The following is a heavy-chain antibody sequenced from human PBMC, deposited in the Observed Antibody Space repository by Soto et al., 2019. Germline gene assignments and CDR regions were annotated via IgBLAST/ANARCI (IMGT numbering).Heavy chain of an antibody. D-gene: IGHD2-2*01. J-gene: IGHJ6*02. CDR1: GYTFTSYG. CDR3: GRDLYQSVFYYGMDV. Sequence: QVQVMQSGAEVKKPGASVKVSCKASGYTFTSYGISWVRQAPGQGLEWMGWISTYNGNTNYAQKLQGRVTMTTDTSXXTAYMELRSRRSDDTAVYYCGRDLYQSVFYYGMDVWGQGTTVTVSS. CDR2: ISTYNGNT. V-gene: IGHV1-18*01.